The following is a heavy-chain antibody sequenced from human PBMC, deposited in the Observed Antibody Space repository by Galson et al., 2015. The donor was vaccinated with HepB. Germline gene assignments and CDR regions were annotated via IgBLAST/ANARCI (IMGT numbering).Heavy chain of an antibody. V-gene: IGHV3-23*01. CDR1: GFTFANHA. D-gene: IGHD2-8*01. CDR2: ITDTGGGT. J-gene: IGHJ4*02. Sequence: SLRLSCAGSGFTFANHAMSWVRQAPGKGLGWVAAITDTGGGTYHADSVKGRFTISRDDSKNTLYLQMNSLRAEDTAVYYCAKDSPVLTFDYWGQGALVTVSS. CDR3: AKDSPVLTFDY.